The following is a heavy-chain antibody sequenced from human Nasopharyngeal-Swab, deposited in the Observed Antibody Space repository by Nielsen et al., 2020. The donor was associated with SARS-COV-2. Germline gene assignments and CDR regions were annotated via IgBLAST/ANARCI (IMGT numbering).Heavy chain of an antibody. V-gene: IGHV3-30*04. Sequence: VRQAPGKGLEWVAVIWYDGSNKYYADSVKGRFTISRDNSKNTLYLQMNSLRAEDTAVYYCARAEGYSYGPLIYYYYMDVWGKGTTVTVSS. D-gene: IGHD5-18*01. CDR3: ARAEGYSYGPLIYYYYMDV. CDR2: IWYDGSNK. J-gene: IGHJ6*03.